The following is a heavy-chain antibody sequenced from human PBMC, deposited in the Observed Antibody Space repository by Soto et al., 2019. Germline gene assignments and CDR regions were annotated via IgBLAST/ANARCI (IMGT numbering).Heavy chain of an antibody. D-gene: IGHD3-22*01. Sequence: ASVKVSCKASGGTFSSYAISWVRQAPGQGLEWMGGIIPIFGAANYAQKFQGRVTITADESTSTAYMELSSLRSEDTAVYYCARKMNYYDSSGYSPRRYYFDYWGQGTLVTVPQ. J-gene: IGHJ4*02. CDR1: GGTFSSYA. CDR3: ARKMNYYDSSGYSPRRYYFDY. V-gene: IGHV1-69*13. CDR2: IIPIFGAA.